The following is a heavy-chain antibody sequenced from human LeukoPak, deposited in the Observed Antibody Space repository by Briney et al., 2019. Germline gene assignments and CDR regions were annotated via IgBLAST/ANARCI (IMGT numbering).Heavy chain of an antibody. CDR1: GGTFSSYA. D-gene: IGHD5-18*01. J-gene: IGHJ3*02. Sequence: ASVKVSCKASGGTFSSYAISWVRQAPGQGLEWMGRIIPIFGTANYAQKFQGRVTITTDESTSTAYMELSSLRSEDTAVYYCARDLGHSYGSGAFDIWGQGTMVTVSS. V-gene: IGHV1-69*05. CDR2: IIPIFGTA. CDR3: ARDLGHSYGSGAFDI.